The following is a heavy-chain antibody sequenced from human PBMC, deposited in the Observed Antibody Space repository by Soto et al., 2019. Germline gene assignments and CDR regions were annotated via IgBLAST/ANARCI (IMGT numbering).Heavy chain of an antibody. D-gene: IGHD2-21*01. CDR1: GYSFTSYW. CDR2: IYPGDSDT. CDR3: ATPPRPYCCGDCYSSADAFDI. V-gene: IGHV5-51*03. J-gene: IGHJ3*02. Sequence: EVQLVQSGAEVKKPGESLKISCKGSGYSFTSYWIGWVRQMPGKGLEWMGIIYPGDSDTRYSPSFQGQVTISADKSISTSYLQWSSVTASDTAMYYFATPPRPYCCGDCYSSADAFDIWGQGTMVTVSS.